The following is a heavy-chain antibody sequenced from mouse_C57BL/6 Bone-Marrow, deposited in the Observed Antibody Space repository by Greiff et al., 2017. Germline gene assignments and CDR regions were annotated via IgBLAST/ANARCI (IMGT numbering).Heavy chain of an antibody. CDR3: ARGGIYYYGSVDY. CDR1: GYTFTSYW. CDR2: INPSNGGT. J-gene: IGHJ2*01. Sequence: QVQLQQSGTELVKPGASVKLSCKASGYTFTSYWMHWVKQRPGQGLEWIGNINPSNGGTTYNEKFKSKATLTVDKSSSTAYMQLSSLTSEDSAVYYCARGGIYYYGSVDYWGQGTTLTVS. V-gene: IGHV1-53*01. D-gene: IGHD1-1*01.